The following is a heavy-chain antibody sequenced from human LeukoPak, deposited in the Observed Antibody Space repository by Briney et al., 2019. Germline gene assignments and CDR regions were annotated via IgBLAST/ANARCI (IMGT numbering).Heavy chain of an antibody. V-gene: IGHV3-7*01. CDR3: ARSTLRFLEWDESYYYMDV. J-gene: IGHJ6*03. CDR1: GFTFSSYW. D-gene: IGHD3-3*01. Sequence: GGSLRLPCAASGFTFSSYWMSWVRQAPGKGLEWVANIKQDGSEKYYVDSVKGRFTISRDIAKNSLYLQMNSLRAEDTAVYYCARSTLRFLEWDESYYYMDVWGKGTTVTVSS. CDR2: IKQDGSEK.